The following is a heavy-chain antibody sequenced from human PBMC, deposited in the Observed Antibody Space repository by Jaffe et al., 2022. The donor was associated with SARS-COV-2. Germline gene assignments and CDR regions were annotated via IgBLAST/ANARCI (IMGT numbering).Heavy chain of an antibody. V-gene: IGHV3-15*01. CDR3: TTDSYYYDSSGFPFFVP. D-gene: IGHD3-22*01. Sequence: EVQLVESGGGLVKPGGSLRLSCAASGFTFSNAWMSWVRQAPGKGLEWVGRIKSKTDGGTTDYAAPVKGRFTISRDDSKNTLYLQMNSLKTEDTAVYYCTTDSYYYDSSGFPFFVPWGQGTLVTVSS. CDR2: IKSKTDGGTT. J-gene: IGHJ5*02. CDR1: GFTFSNAW.